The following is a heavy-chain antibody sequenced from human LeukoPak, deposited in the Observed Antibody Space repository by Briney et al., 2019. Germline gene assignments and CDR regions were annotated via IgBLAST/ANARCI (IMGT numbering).Heavy chain of an antibody. V-gene: IGHV3-64*01. D-gene: IGHD1-26*01. CDR3: ASLDRSEIP. J-gene: IGHJ5*02. CDR2: VSADESGK. CDR1: GFSFDKFG. Sequence: GGSLRLSCVASGFSFDKFGMHWVRQAPGKGLEYVSSVSADESGKYYTKSVRGRFSISRDNSKNTMYLQLGNLRPDDMGIYYCASLDRSEIPWGPGTLVTVSP.